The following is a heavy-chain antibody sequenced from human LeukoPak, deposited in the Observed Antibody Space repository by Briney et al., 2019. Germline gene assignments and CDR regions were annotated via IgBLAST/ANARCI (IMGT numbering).Heavy chain of an antibody. J-gene: IGHJ2*01. CDR2: IKQDGSEE. CDR1: EFRFGRDW. D-gene: IGHD2/OR15-2a*01. Sequence: PGGSLRRSGVASEFRFGRDWSSWVRQAPGKGLEWVACIKQDGSEEYYVGSVRGRFTVSVDNGKNSLYLQMNSLRAEDTARYYCATLASTTSVFWGRGTAVTVSS. V-gene: IGHV3-7*01. CDR3: ATLASTTSVF.